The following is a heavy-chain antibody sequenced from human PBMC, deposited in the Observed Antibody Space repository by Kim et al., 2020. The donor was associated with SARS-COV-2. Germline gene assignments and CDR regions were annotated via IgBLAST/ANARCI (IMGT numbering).Heavy chain of an antibody. D-gene: IGHD5-18*01. CDR3: AKDTVDTAFDY. V-gene: IGHV3-23*01. Sequence: TYYADSVKGRFTISRDNSKNTLYLQMNSLRAEDTAVYYCAKDTVDTAFDYWGQGTLVTVSS. J-gene: IGHJ4*02. CDR2: T.